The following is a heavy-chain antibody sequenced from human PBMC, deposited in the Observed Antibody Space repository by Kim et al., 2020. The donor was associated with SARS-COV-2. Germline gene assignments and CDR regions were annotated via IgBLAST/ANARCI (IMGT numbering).Heavy chain of an antibody. Sequence: GGSLRLSCAASGFTVSSNYMSWVRQAPGKGLEWVSVIYSGGSTYYADSVKGRFTISRDNSKNTLYLQMNSLRAEDTAVYYCARAYYYDSSGYFPTYDAFDIWGQGTMVTVSS. J-gene: IGHJ3*02. CDR2: IYSGGST. D-gene: IGHD3-22*01. CDR3: ARAYYYDSSGYFPTYDAFDI. V-gene: IGHV3-53*01. CDR1: GFTVSSNY.